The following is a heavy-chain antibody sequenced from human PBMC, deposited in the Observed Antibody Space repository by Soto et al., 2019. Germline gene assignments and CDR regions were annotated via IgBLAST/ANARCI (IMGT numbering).Heavy chain of an antibody. V-gene: IGHV4-39*01. D-gene: IGHD4-4*01. CDR2: IYYSGST. CDR1: GGSISSSSYY. J-gene: IGHJ4*02. Sequence: QLQLQESGPGLVKPSETLSLTCTVSGGSISSSSYYWGWIRQPPGKGLEWIGSIYYSGSTYYNPSLKSRVTISVDTSKNQFSLKLSSVTAADTAVYYCARLDYSNYLDYWGQGTLVTVSS. CDR3: ARLDYSNYLDY.